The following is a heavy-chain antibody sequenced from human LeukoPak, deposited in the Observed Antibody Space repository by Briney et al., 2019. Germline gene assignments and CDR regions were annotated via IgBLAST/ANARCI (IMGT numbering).Heavy chain of an antibody. J-gene: IGHJ4*02. Sequence: GSLRLSCEASGFTSGFTFSHYDMNWVRQAPGKGLEWVSGISASGGSRYYADSVKGRFTISRDNSKNTLYLQMNSLRAEDTAIYYCAKDITPAFLYYFDYWGQGTLVTVSS. CDR2: ISASGGSR. CDR3: AKDITPAFLYYFDY. CDR1: GFTFSHYD. D-gene: IGHD1-14*01. V-gene: IGHV3-23*01.